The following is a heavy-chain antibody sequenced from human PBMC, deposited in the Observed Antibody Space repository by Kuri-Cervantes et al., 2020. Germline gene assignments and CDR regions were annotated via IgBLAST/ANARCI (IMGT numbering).Heavy chain of an antibody. CDR2: ISSSSSTI. CDR1: GFTFSSYS. J-gene: IGHJ6*02. D-gene: IGHD3-10*01. CDR3: ARDPYYGSGSYYNFGMDV. V-gene: IGHV3-48*01. Sequence: GESLKISCAASGFTFSSYSMNWVRQAPGKGLEWVSYISSSSSTIYYADSVKGRFTISRDNAKNSLYLQMNSLRAEDTAVYYCARDPYYGSGSYYNFGMDVWGQGTTVTVSS.